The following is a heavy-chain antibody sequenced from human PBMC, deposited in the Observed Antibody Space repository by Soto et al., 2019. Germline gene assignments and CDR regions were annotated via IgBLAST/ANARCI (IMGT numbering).Heavy chain of an antibody. CDR3: AKDYLRITMIVVVEARTDY. D-gene: IGHD3-22*01. J-gene: IGHJ4*02. Sequence: GESLKISCAASGFTFSSYAMSWVRQAPGKGLEWVSAISGSGGSTYYADSVKGRFTISRDNSKNTLYLQMNSLRAEDTAVYYCAKDYLRITMIVVVEARTDYWGQGTLVTVSS. V-gene: IGHV3-23*01. CDR1: GFTFSSYA. CDR2: ISGSGGST.